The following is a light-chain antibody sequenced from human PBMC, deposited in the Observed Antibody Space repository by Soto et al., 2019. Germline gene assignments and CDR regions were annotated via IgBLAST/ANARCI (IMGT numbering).Light chain of an antibody. V-gene: IGLV2-14*01. J-gene: IGLJ3*02. CDR3: SSYTTSSTQV. CDR2: EVS. CDR1: SIDVGGYNY. Sequence: QSVLTQPASVSGSPGQSITISCTGTSIDVGGYNYVSWYQHHPGKAPKLMIYEVSNRPSGVSHRFSGSKSGNTASLTISGLQAEDEAAYYCSSYTTSSTQVFGGGTKLTVL.